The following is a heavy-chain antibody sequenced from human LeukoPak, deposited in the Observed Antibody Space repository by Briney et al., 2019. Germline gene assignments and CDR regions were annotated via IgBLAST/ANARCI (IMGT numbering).Heavy chain of an antibody. CDR1: GFTFSDYY. CDR2: ISSGSGYT. D-gene: IGHD2-2*01. Sequence: PGGSLRLSCAASGFTFSDYYMNWIRQAPGKGLEGVSYISSGSGYTHYADSVKGRFTISRDNAKNSLYLQMNSLRAEDTAVYYCARVVPGAMSADYWGQGTLVTISS. J-gene: IGHJ4*02. CDR3: ARVVPGAMSADY. V-gene: IGHV3-11*05.